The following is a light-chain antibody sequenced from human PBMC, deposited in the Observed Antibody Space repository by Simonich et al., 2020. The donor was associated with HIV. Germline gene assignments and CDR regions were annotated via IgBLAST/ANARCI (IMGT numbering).Light chain of an antibody. CDR2: DAA. CDR1: QSGSSSY. V-gene: IGKV3D-20*01. Sequence: EIVLTQSPGTLSLSPGERATLSCRASQSGSSSYLAWYQQKPGLAPRLLIYDAASRATGIPDRFSGSGSGTDFTLTISRLEPEDFAVYYCQQYGSSPQTFGQGTKLEIK. J-gene: IGKJ2*01. CDR3: QQYGSSPQT.